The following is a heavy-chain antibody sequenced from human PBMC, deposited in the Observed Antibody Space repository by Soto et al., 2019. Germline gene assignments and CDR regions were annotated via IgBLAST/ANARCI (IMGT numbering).Heavy chain of an antibody. CDR2: IRSSSSTI. J-gene: IGHJ4*02. D-gene: IGHD5-12*01. CDR1: GFTFSSYS. V-gene: IGHV3-48*01. CDR3: ARVVAAFFDY. Sequence: EVQLVESGGGLVQPGGSLRLSCAASGFTFSSYSMNWVRQAPGKGLEWVSYIRSSSSTIYYADSVKGRFTISRDNAKNSLYLQINRLRAEDTAVYYCARVVAAFFDYWGQGTLVTVSS.